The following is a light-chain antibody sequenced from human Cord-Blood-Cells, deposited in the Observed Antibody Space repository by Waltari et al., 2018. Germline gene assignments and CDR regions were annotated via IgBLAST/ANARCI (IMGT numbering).Light chain of an antibody. Sequence: DIQLTQSPSSVSASVGARVTLTCRSSQGISSWLAWYQKKPGKAPKLLIYAASSLQSGVPSRFSGSGAGTDFTLTISILQPEDCVTYYCQQANRFPYTFGQGTKLEIK. V-gene: IGKV1-12*01. CDR3: QQANRFPYT. J-gene: IGKJ2*01. CDR2: AAS. CDR1: QGISSW.